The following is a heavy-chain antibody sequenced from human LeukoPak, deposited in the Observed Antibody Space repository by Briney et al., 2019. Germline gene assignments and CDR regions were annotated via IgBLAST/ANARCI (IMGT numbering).Heavy chain of an antibody. D-gene: IGHD2-15*01. CDR2: IRYDGSNK. Sequence: GGSLRLSCAASGFTFSSYGMHWVRQAPGKGLEWVAFIRYDGSNKYYADSLKGRFTISRDNAKNSLYLQMNSLRAEDTAVYYCARAPPGRDLLGGFDFWGQGIRVTVSS. CDR3: ARAPPGRDLLGGFDF. J-gene: IGHJ4*02. V-gene: IGHV3-30*02. CDR1: GFTFSSYG.